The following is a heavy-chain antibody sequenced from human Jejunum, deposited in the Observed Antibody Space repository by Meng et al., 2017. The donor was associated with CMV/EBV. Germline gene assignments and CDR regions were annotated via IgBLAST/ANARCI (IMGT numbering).Heavy chain of an antibody. CDR1: YW. CDR3: ARDPYDGSGHGGGRGYAAFDV. CDR2: IKQDGSEK. D-gene: IGHD3-22*01. Sequence: YWMTWVRQATGKGLEWEANIKQDGSEKYYVGSVKGRFAISRDNVKNSLSLQMNSLGAGDTAVYYCARDPYDGSGHGGGRGYAAFDVWGQGTMVTVSS. J-gene: IGHJ3*01. V-gene: IGHV3-7*01.